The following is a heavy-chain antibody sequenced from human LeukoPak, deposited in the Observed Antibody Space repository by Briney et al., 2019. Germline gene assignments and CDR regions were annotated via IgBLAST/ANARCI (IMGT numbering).Heavy chain of an antibody. D-gene: IGHD3-22*01. Sequence: PGGSLRLSCAASGFTFSSYAMSWVRQAPGKGLEWVSAISGSGGKTYYADSVKGLLTISRDNSKNTLYLQMNSLRAEDTAIYYCAKRAGTMRVVVNGNDALDIWGQGTMVTVSS. CDR2: ISGSGGKT. CDR3: AKRAGTMRVVVNGNDALDI. J-gene: IGHJ3*02. CDR1: GFTFSSYA. V-gene: IGHV3-23*01.